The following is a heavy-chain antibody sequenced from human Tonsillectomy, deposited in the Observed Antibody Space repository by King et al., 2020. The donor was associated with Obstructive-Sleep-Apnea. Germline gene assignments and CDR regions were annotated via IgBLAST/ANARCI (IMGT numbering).Heavy chain of an antibody. D-gene: IGHD6-13*01. V-gene: IGHV4-34*01. J-gene: IGHJ5*02. CDR1: VGSFSDYY. Sequence: VQLQQWGAGLLKPSETLSLMCAVYVGSFSDYYGSWIRQPPGKGLEWLVEINHSGSTNYNPSRKSRVTMSVDTAQNQFSLKLSSVTAADTAVYYCARGSGAADVNWFDPWGQGTLVTVSS. CDR2: INHSGST. CDR3: ARGSGAADVNWFDP.